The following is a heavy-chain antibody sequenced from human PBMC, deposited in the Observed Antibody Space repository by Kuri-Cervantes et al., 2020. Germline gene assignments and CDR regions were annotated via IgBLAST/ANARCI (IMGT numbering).Heavy chain of an antibody. D-gene: IGHD3-22*01. CDR3: ARVMDYYDSSGYQNYYFDY. V-gene: IGHV3-20*01. CDR2: INWNGGST. J-gene: IGHJ4*02. CDR1: GFTVSSNY. Sequence: GESLKISCAASGFTVSSNYMSWVRQAPGKGLEWVSGINWNGGSTGYADSVKGRFTISRDNAKNSLYLQMNSLRAEDTALYHCARVMDYYDSSGYQNYYFDYWGQGTLVTVSS.